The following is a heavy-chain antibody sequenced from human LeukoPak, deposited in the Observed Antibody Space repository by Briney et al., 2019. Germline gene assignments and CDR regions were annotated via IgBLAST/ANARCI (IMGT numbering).Heavy chain of an antibody. V-gene: IGHV4-61*05. J-gene: IGHJ4*02. CDR3: ARVTMIVVVLDY. Sequence: SETLSLTCTVSGGSISSSTSGWGWYWGWIRQPPGKGLEWIGYIYYSGSTNYNPSLKSRVTISVDTSKNQFSLKLSSVTAADTAVYYCARVTMIVVVLDYWGQGTLVTVSS. CDR2: IYYSGST. D-gene: IGHD3-22*01. CDR1: GGSISSSTSGWGWY.